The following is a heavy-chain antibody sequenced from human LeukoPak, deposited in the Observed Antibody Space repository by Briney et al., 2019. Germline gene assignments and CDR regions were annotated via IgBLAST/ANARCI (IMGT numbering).Heavy chain of an antibody. V-gene: IGHV3-30*18. CDR2: ISFDGSSK. CDR3: AKGPDSSGLYSLDY. J-gene: IGHJ4*02. D-gene: IGHD3-22*01. Sequence: GRSLRLSCTASGFTFNNYDMHWVRQAPAKALEGVAIISFDGSSKYYADSVKGRFTISRDNSKNTLYLQMNSLRAEDTAVYDCAKGPDSSGLYSLDYWGQGTLVTVSS. CDR1: GFTFNNYD.